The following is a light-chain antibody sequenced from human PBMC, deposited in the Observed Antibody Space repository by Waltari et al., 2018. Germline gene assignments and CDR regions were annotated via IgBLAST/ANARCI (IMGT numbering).Light chain of an antibody. J-gene: IGLJ2*01. V-gene: IGLV3-1*01. Sequence: SYELTQSPSVSVSPGQTASISCSGDKLEDRYVCWYQQKPGQSPVLVLHQVSKRPSGIPERFSGFNSGNTATLTISETQSMDEADYYCQAWDRNTYVVFGGGTKLTVL. CDR3: QAWDRNTYVV. CDR1: KLEDRY. CDR2: QVS.